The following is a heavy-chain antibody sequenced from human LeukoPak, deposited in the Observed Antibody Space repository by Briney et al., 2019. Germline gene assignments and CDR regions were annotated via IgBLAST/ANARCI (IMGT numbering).Heavy chain of an antibody. CDR1: GFTFSNYW. Sequence: PEGSLRLSCAASGFTFSNYWMHWVRQAPGKGLVWVSRINSDGSSTTSADSVKGRFTISRDNAKNTLYLQMNSLRAEDTAVYYCAKGGATVIDYWGQGTLVTVSS. CDR2: INSDGSST. J-gene: IGHJ4*02. CDR3: AKGGATVIDY. V-gene: IGHV3-74*01. D-gene: IGHD4-17*01.